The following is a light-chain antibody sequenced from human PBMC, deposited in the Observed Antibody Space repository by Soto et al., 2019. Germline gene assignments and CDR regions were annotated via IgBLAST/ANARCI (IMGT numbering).Light chain of an antibody. Sequence: QSALTQPASVSGSPGQSITISCTGTSSDVGAYNHVSWYRQHPGEAPKLMIYEVNNRPSGVSNRFSGSKSGNTASLTISGRQADDEADYYCSSYTSSSTLWVFGGGTKLTVL. V-gene: IGLV2-14*01. CDR1: SSDVGAYNH. J-gene: IGLJ3*02. CDR3: SSYTSSSTLWV. CDR2: EVN.